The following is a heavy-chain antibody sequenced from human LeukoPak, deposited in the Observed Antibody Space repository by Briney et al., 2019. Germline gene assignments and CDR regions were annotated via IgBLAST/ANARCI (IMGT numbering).Heavy chain of an antibody. D-gene: IGHD2-2*01. Sequence: GGSLRLSCAASGLILSNFAMTWVRQAPGKGLEWVSSITISGDDTFYADSVKGRFTISRDNSKNTLYLQMNSLRAEDTAVYYCARRSVVVPAAPPGWFDLWGQGTLVTVSS. CDR2: ITISGDDT. CDR1: GLILSNFA. CDR3: ARRSVVVPAAPPGWFDL. J-gene: IGHJ5*02. V-gene: IGHV3-23*01.